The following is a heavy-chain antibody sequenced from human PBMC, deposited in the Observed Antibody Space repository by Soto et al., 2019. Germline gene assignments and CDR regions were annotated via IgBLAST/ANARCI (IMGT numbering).Heavy chain of an antibody. CDR1: GGTFNTYT. D-gene: IGHD3-10*01. J-gene: IGHJ6*02. V-gene: IGHV1-69*01. CDR3: ASLNTWRSGDGRIDV. CDR2: IMPLYAKP. Sequence: QVQLVQSGAEVKTTGSSVKVSCKASGGTFNTYTISWVRQVPGKGLEWMGGIMPLYAKPTYAQPFLGRLTIAADEHTSTVYMELSSLRSEDTALYYCASLNTWRSGDGRIDVWGRGTAVSVSS.